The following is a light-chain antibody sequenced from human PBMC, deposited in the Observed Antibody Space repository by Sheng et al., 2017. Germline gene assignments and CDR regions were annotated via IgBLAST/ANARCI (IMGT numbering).Light chain of an antibody. CDR2: GDD. CDR3: QQYGSSYT. CDR1: QSVGGRY. V-gene: IGKV3-20*01. J-gene: IGKJ2*01. Sequence: EIVLTQSPATLSLSPGERATLSCRASQSVGGRYVAWYQQKPGQAPRLLVFGDDGRATGIPDRFSGSGSGTDFTLTISRLEPEDFAVYYCQQYGSSYTFGQGTKLEIK.